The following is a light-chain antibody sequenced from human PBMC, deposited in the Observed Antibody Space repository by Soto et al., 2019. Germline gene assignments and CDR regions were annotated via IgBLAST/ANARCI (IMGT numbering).Light chain of an antibody. CDR3: CSYAGSFNNWV. J-gene: IGLJ3*02. CDR2: DVS. CDR1: SSNIGDYNY. V-gene: IGLV2-11*01. Sequence: QLVLTQPRSVSGSPGHSVTISCTGTSSNIGDYNYVSWYQQHPGKAPKLMIYDVSKRPSGVPDRFSGSKSGDTASLTISGLQSEDEADYYCCSYAGSFNNWVFGGGTKLTVL.